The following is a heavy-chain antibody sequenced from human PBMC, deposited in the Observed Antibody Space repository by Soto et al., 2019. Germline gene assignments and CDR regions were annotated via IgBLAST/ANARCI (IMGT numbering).Heavy chain of an antibody. Sequence: GGSLRLSCVASSFTFNNAWMNWMRQAPGKGPEWVGRIKSKAAGGTADYAAAVKDRFTMSRDDSKNMLYLQMNSLKSADTAVYYCSSGMAAGTYWGQGTLVTVSS. CDR1: SFTFNNAW. J-gene: IGHJ4*02. V-gene: IGHV3-15*07. CDR2: IKSKAAGGTA. CDR3: SSGMAAGTY. D-gene: IGHD6-13*01.